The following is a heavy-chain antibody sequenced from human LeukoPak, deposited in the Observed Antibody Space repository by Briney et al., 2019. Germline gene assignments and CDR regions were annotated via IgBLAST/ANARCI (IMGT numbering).Heavy chain of an antibody. D-gene: IGHD2-21*02. CDR2: IRSSSSTI. CDR3: ARARVVVTAVHYSDY. V-gene: IGHV3-48*02. CDR1: GFTFSIHS. J-gene: IGHJ4*02. Sequence: GGSLTLSCAASGFTFSIHSRNWVRQAPGKGLEWISYIRSSSSTIYYADSVKGRFTISRDNAKNSRYLQMNSRRDEDTAVYYCARARVVVTAVHYSDYWGQGSLVTVSS.